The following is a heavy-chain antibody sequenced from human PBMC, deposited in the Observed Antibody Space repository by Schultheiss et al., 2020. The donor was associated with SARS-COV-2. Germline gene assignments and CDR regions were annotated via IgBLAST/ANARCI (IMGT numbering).Heavy chain of an antibody. CDR2: IIPIFGTA. CDR1: GGTFSSYA. V-gene: IGHV1-69*01. D-gene: IGHD4-17*01. Sequence: KISCKASGGTFSSYAISWVRQAPGQGLEWMGGIIPIFGTANYAQKFQGRVTITADESTSTAYMELRSLRSDDTAVYYCARTEVGDYGPFDPWGQGTLVTVSS. J-gene: IGHJ5*02. CDR3: ARTEVGDYGPFDP.